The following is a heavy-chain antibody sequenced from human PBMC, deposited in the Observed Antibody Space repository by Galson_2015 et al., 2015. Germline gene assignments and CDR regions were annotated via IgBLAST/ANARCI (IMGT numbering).Heavy chain of an antibody. CDR3: ARSYCSSTSCYYLGSWFDP. Sequence: SGAEVKKPGESLKISCKGSGYSFTSYWIGWVRQMPGKGLEWMGIIYPGDSDTRYSPSFQGQVTISADKSISTAYLQWSSLKASDTAMYYCARSYCSSTSCYYLGSWFDPWGQGTLVTVSS. V-gene: IGHV5-51*01. CDR2: IYPGDSDT. D-gene: IGHD2-2*01. J-gene: IGHJ5*02. CDR1: GYSFTSYW.